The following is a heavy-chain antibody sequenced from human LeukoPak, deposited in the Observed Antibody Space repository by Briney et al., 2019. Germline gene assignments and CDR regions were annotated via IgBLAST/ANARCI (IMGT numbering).Heavy chain of an antibody. CDR2: ISGSGGST. V-gene: IGHV3-23*01. CDR3: AKNPYDYVWGSYSDY. CDR1: GFTFSSYA. Sequence: HSGGSLRLSCAASGFTFSSYAMSWVRQAPGKGLEWVSAISGSGGSTYYADSVKGRFTISRDNSENTLYLQMNSLRAEDAAVYYCAKNPYDYVWGSYSDYWGQGTLVTVSS. D-gene: IGHD3-16*01. J-gene: IGHJ4*02.